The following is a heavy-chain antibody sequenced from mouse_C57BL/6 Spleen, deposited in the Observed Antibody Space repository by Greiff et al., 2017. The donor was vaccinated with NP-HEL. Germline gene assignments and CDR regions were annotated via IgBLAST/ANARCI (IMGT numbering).Heavy chain of an antibody. D-gene: IGHD1-1*01. CDR1: GYTFPSYW. J-gene: IGHJ3*01. V-gene: IGHV1-53*01. CDR2: INPSNGGT. CDR3: ARAGSYYYGSSYWFAY. Sequence: QVQLQQPGTELVKPGASVKLSCKASGYTFPSYWMHWVKQRPGQGLEWIGNINPSNGGTNYNEKFKSKATLTVDKSSSTAYMQLSSLTSEDSAVYYCARAGSYYYGSSYWFAYWGQGTLVTVSA.